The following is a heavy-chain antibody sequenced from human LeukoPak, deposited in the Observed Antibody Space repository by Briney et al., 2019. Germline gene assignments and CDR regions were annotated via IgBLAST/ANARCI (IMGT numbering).Heavy chain of an antibody. V-gene: IGHV3-53*01. J-gene: IGHJ4*02. Sequence: GGSLRLSCAASGFTVSSYYMTWVRQAPGKGLEWVSVIYSGGATYYADSVKGRFTISRDDSKNTLYLQMNSLRAEDTAVYYCASRDCTSTNCYAVGFDYWGQGTLVTVSS. CDR1: GFTVSSYY. CDR2: IYSGGAT. CDR3: ASRDCTSTNCYAVGFDY. D-gene: IGHD2-2*01.